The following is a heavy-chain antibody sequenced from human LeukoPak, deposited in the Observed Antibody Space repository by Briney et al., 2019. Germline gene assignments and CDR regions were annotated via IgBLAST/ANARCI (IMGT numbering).Heavy chain of an antibody. CDR1: GFTFSSYG. CDR2: ISYDGSNK. J-gene: IGHJ4*02. CDR3: AKGQEGYSYGSYFDY. D-gene: IGHD5-18*01. Sequence: PGGSLRLSCAASGFTFSSYGMHWVRQAPGKGLEWVAVISYDGSNKYYADSVKGRFTISRDNSKNTLYLQMNSLRAEDTAVYYCAKGQEGYSYGSYFDYWGQGTLVTVSS. V-gene: IGHV3-30*18.